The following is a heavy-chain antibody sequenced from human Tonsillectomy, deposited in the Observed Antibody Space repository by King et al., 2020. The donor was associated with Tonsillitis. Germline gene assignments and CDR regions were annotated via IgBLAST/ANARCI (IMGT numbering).Heavy chain of an antibody. Sequence: VQLVESGGGLVKPGGSLRLSCAASGFSFSDYYMSWIRQAPGKGLEWVSYISSSSIYTNYADSVKGRFTISRDNAKNSLSLQMNSLRAEDTAVYYCAREVPAATNWFDPWGQGTLVTVSS. CDR2: ISSSSIYT. CDR1: GFSFSDYY. CDR3: AREVPAATNWFDP. J-gene: IGHJ5*02. V-gene: IGHV3-11*05. D-gene: IGHD2-2*01.